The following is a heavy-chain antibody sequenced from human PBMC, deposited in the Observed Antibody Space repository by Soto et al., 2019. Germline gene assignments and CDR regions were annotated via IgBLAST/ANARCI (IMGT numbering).Heavy chain of an antibody. CDR3: ARGVATIGP. J-gene: IGHJ5*02. Sequence: QVQLQESGPRLVKPSETLSLTCTVSGDSISSYYWSWIRQPPGKGLEWIGYIYYSGSTNYNPSLKSRVTISVYTPKNQFSLKLTSVTAADTAVYYCARGVATIGPWGQGTLVTVSS. CDR2: IYYSGST. V-gene: IGHV4-59*01. CDR1: GDSISSYY. D-gene: IGHD5-12*01.